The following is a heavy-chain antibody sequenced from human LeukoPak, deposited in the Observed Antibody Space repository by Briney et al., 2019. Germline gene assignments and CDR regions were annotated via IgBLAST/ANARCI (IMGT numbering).Heavy chain of an antibody. J-gene: IGHJ5*02. Sequence: PSETLSLTCTVSGGSISSGFYNWTWIRQPAGKGLEWIGHIYTSGSTNYNPSLKSRVTMSVDTSENQFSLKLSSVTAADTAVYYCARDKLVDEERFLEWLWSSDLGDWFDPWGQGTLVTVSS. CDR3: ARDKLVDEERFLEWLWSSDLGDWFDP. D-gene: IGHD3-3*01. CDR1: GGSISSGFYN. V-gene: IGHV4-61*09. CDR2: IYTSGST.